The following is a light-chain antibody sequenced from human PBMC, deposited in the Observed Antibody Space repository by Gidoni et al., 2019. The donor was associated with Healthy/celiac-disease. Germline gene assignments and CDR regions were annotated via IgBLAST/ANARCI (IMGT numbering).Light chain of an antibody. V-gene: IGKV1-5*03. CDR1: QSISSC. CDR2: KAS. CDR3: QQYNGYSRT. J-gene: IGKJ2*01. Sequence: DIQMTQSPSTLSASVGDRVTIPFRAIQSISSCLASYQQKPVKTPKLLIYKASSFESGVPSRFSGSGSGTEFTLTISSLQPADFATDYCQQYNGYSRTFGQGTKLEIK.